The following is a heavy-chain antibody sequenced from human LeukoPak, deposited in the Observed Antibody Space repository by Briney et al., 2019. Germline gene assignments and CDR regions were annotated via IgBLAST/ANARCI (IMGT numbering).Heavy chain of an antibody. CDR3: ARGTYCYEF. Sequence: PGGSLRLSCAASGFTFSSYAMHWVRQAPGKGLEYVSAISSNGGSTYYANSVKGRFTISRDNAKNSLYLQMNSLRAEDTAVYYCARGTYCYEFWGQGTLVTVSS. J-gene: IGHJ4*02. CDR2: ISSNGGST. CDR1: GFTFSSYA. D-gene: IGHD3-10*01. V-gene: IGHV3-64*01.